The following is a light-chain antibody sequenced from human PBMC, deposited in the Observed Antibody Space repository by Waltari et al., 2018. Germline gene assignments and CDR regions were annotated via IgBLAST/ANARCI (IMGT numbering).Light chain of an antibody. CDR2: EAT. CDR3: QRYNSYPIT. CDR1: QSCGSW. V-gene: IGKV1-5*03. J-gene: IGKJ3*01. Sequence: IQMTQSPSTLSASVGDRVTITCRASQSCGSWLAWDQQKPGKAPKLLIYEATSLESGVPSRFSASGSGTEFTLTISSLQPDDFATYYCQRYNSYPITFGPGTKVNI.